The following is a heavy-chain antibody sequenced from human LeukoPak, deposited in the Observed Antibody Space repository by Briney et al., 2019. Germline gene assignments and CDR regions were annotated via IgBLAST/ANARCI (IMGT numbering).Heavy chain of an antibody. Sequence: GESPRLSCAASRFTFSSYSLNWVRQAPGKGLEWISYISTSSSTIYYADSVKGRFTISRDNAKNSLYLQMNSLRDEDTAVYYCARDGHGDYLFDYWGQGTLVTVSS. CDR1: RFTFSSYS. CDR2: ISTSSSTI. D-gene: IGHD4-17*01. CDR3: ARDGHGDYLFDY. J-gene: IGHJ4*02. V-gene: IGHV3-48*02.